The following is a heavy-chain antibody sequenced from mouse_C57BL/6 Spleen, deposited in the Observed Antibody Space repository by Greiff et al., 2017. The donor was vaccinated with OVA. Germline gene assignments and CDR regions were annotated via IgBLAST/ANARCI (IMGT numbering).Heavy chain of an antibody. CDR1: GYTFTSYW. Sequence: VQLQQSGAELVRPGSSVKLSCKASGYTFTSYWMHWVKQRPIQGLEWIGNIDPSDSETHYNQKFKDKATLTVDKSSSTAYMQLSSLTSEDSAVYYCARTYGSSYEDFDVWGTGTTVTVSS. V-gene: IGHV1-52*01. J-gene: IGHJ1*03. CDR3: ARTYGSSYEDFDV. CDR2: IDPSDSET. D-gene: IGHD1-1*01.